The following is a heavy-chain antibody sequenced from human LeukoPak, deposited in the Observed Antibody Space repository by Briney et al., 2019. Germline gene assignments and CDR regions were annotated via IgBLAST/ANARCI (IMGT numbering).Heavy chain of an antibody. CDR3: AREGCSGGSCPEDYYYGMDV. J-gene: IGHJ6*02. V-gene: IGHV3-30-3*01. CDR1: GFTFSSYA. CDR2: ISYDGSNK. D-gene: IGHD2-15*01. Sequence: GGSLRLSCAASGFTFSSYAMHWVRQAPGKGLEWVAVISYDGSNKYYADSVKGRFTISRDNSKNTLYLQMNSLRAEDTAVYYCAREGCSGGSCPEDYYYGMDVWGQGTTVTVSS.